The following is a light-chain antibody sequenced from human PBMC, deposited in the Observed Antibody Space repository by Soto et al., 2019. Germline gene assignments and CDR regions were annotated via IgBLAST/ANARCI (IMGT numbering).Light chain of an antibody. CDR3: QQYYTTLVT. V-gene: IGKV4-1*01. CDR2: WAS. J-gene: IGKJ1*01. CDR1: QSVLYSSNNKNY. Sequence: DIVMTQSPGSLAVSLGERATINCKSSQSVLYSSNNKNYLAWYQQKPGQPPKLLIYWASTRESGVPDRFSGSGSGTDFTLTISSLQAEDVAVYYCQQYYTTLVTFGQGTKVEIK.